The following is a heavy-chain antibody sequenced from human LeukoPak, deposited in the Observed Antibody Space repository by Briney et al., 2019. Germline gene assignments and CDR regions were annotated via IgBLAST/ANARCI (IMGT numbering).Heavy chain of an antibody. J-gene: IGHJ4*01. CDR3: ASGSTPGSGYYFDS. D-gene: IGHD3-22*01. Sequence: GGSLRLSCVASGFTFRSYAMAWVRQAPGKGLEQGLEWVASIIAGGDTFYADSVKGRFTISRDNSRNTLYLQMNRLRAEDTDVYYCASGSTPGSGYYFDSWGPGTLVTVSP. V-gene: IGHV3-23*01. CDR2: IIAGGDT. CDR1: GFTFRSYA.